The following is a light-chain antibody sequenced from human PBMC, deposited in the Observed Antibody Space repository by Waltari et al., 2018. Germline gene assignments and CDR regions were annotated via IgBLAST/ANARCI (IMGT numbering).Light chain of an antibody. CDR1: QGVSTN. CDR3: QQYNNWWT. CDR2: GAS. J-gene: IGKJ1*01. Sequence: EIVMTQSQATLSVSPGERATLSCRASQGVSTNVAWYQQKHCQAPMLLIYGASTRATVIPARFSGSESGTDFTLTLSSLQSGDFAVYYCQQYNNWWTFGQGTKGEIK. V-gene: IGKV3-15*01.